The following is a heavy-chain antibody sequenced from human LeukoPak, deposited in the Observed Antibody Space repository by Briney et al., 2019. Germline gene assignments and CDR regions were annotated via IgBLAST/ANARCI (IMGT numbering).Heavy chain of an antibody. V-gene: IGHV3-7*01. CDR3: ARDQYGVTMVRGVSDY. CDR2: IKQDGSEK. CDR1: GFTFSSYW. J-gene: IGHJ4*02. D-gene: IGHD3-10*01. Sequence: PGGSLRLSCAASGFTFSSYWMSWVRQALGKGLEWVANIKQDGSEKYYVDSVKGRFTISRDNAKNSLYLQMNSLRAEDTAVYYCARDQYGVTMVRGVSDYWGQGTLVTVSS.